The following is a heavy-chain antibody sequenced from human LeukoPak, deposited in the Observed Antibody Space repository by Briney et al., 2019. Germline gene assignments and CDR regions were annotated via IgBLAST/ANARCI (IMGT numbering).Heavy chain of an antibody. Sequence: SGGSLRLSCAASGFTFSSYGMHWVRQAPGKGLEWVAVISYDGSNKYYADSVKGRFTISRDNSKNTLYLQMNSLRAEDTAVYYCAKDRPDSSGYYYVRVNDAFDIWGQGTMVTVSS. CDR3: AKDRPDSSGYYYVRVNDAFDI. CDR1: GFTFSSYG. CDR2: ISYDGSNK. D-gene: IGHD3-22*01. V-gene: IGHV3-30*18. J-gene: IGHJ3*02.